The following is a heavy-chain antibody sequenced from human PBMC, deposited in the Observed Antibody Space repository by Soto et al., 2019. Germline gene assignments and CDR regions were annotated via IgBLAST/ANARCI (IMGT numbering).Heavy chain of an antibody. Sequence: SETLSLTCTVSGGSISSHYWTWIRQPPGKGLEWIGYIYYSGSTYYNPSLKSRVTISVDTSKNQFSLRLTSVTAADKAVYYCARRTATTIYYYGMDVWGQGTTVTVSS. CDR1: GGSISSHY. D-gene: IGHD4-17*01. CDR2: IYYSGST. CDR3: ARRTATTIYYYGMDV. V-gene: IGHV4-59*11. J-gene: IGHJ6*02.